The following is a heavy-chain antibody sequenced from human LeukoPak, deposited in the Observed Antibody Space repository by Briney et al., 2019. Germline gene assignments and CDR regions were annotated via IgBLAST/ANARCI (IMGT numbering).Heavy chain of an antibody. CDR2: INHSGST. D-gene: IGHD6-13*01. CDR1: GGSFSGYY. V-gene: IGHV4-34*01. J-gene: IGHJ4*02. Sequence: SETLSLTCAVYGGSFSGYYWSWIRQPPGKGLEWIGEINHSGSTNYNPSLKSRVTIPVDTSKNQFSLKLSSVTAADTAVYYCARGIHFVWYGGGYFDYWGQGTLVTVSS. CDR3: ARGIHFVWYGGGYFDY.